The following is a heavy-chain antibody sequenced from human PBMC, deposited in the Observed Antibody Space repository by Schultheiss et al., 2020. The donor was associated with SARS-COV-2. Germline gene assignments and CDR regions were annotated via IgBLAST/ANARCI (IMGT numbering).Heavy chain of an antibody. Sequence: LRLSCAVSGGSISSGGYSWSWIRQPPGKGLEWIGYIYHSGSTYYNPSLKSRVTISVDRSKNQFSLKLSSVTAADTAVYYCARADIVVVTAIAFDYWGQGTLVTVSS. CDR3: ARADIVVVTAIAFDY. CDR1: GGSISSGGYS. D-gene: IGHD2-21*02. CDR2: IYHSGST. J-gene: IGHJ4*02. V-gene: IGHV4-30-2*01.